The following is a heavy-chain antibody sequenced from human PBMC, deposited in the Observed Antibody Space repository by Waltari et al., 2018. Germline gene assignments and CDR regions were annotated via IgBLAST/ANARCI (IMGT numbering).Heavy chain of an antibody. J-gene: IGHJ5*02. CDR1: GDSINSAYDY. D-gene: IGHD4-4*01. CDR3: ARLDYTALRRGCDP. CDR2: VHFSGTT. Sequence: QLHLQESGPGLVRPSETLSLTCSVSGDSINSAYDYWGWLRQPPGEGLAWIGTVHFSGTTYYNPSLRSRVTISVDTSKNQFSLELTSVTAADTAVYYCARLDYTALRRGCDPWGQGTLVTVSS. V-gene: IGHV4-39*01.